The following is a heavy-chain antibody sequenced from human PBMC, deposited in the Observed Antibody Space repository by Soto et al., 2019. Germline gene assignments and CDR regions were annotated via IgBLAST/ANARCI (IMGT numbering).Heavy chain of an antibody. D-gene: IGHD3-10*01. CDR3: AREGNYYSSGRINYYYMDV. CDR2: ISSSSSYI. CDR1: GFTFSSYS. Sequence: EVQLVESGGGLVKPGGSLRLSCAASGFTFSSYSMNWVRQAPGKGLEWVSSISSSSSYIYYADSVKGRFTISRDNAKNSLYLQMNSLRAEDTAVYYCAREGNYYSSGRINYYYMDVWGKGTTVTVSS. V-gene: IGHV3-21*01. J-gene: IGHJ6*03.